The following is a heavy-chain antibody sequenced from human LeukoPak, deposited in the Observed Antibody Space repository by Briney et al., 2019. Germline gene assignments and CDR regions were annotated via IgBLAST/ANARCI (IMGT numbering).Heavy chain of an antibody. CDR1: GFTFSSYW. D-gene: IGHD2-2*01. Sequence: GGSLRLFCAASGFTFSSYWMSWVRQSPGKGLVWVANIKQDGSEKYYVDSVKGRFTISRDNAKNSLYLQMNSLRAEDTAVYYCARDDCSSISCYHNWFDPWGQGTLVTVPS. CDR3: ARDDCSSISCYHNWFDP. J-gene: IGHJ5*02. V-gene: IGHV3-7*01. CDR2: IKQDGSEK.